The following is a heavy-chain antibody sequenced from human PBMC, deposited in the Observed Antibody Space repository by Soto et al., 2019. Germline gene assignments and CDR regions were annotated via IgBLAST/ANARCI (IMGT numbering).Heavy chain of an antibody. V-gene: IGHV1-18*01. D-gene: IGHD1-26*01. CDR3: PRAHLGSGELLSIFDY. CDR2: ISAYNGNT. J-gene: IGHJ4*02. CDR1: GYTFTSYG. Sequence: QVQLVQSGAEVKKPGASVKVSCKASGYTFTSYGISWVRQAPGQGLEWMGWISAYNGNTNYAQKLQGRVTMTTDTSTRTAYMELRSLRSDDTAVYYCPRAHLGSGELLSIFDYWGQGTLVTVSS.